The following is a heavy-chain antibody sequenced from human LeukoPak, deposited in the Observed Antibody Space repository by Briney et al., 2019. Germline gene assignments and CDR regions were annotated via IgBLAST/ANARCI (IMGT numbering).Heavy chain of an antibody. V-gene: IGHV1-18*01. D-gene: IGHD5-24*01. J-gene: IGHJ4*02. CDR3: ARVPWTRDGFNPDY. CDR2: ISAYNGKT. Sequence: ASVKVSCKASGYSYTSYGITWVRQAPGQGLEWMGWISAYNGKTDYAQKLQGRVTMTTDTSTSTAYMELRSLRSGDTAVYYCARVPWTRDGFNPDYWGQGTLVSVSS. CDR1: GYSYTSYG.